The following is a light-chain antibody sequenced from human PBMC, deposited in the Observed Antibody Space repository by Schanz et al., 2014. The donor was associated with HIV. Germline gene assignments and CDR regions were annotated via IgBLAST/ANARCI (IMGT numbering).Light chain of an antibody. CDR1: SSDVGGYTY. V-gene: IGLV2-14*03. CDR2: GVS. CDR3: QSYDSSLSGVV. Sequence: QSALTQPAPVSGSPGQSITISCTGTSSDVGGYTYVSWYQQHPGKAPKLMIFGVSERPSGVPDRFSGSKSDNTASLTISGLQAEDEADYYCQSYDSSLSGVVFGGGTKLTVL. J-gene: IGLJ2*01.